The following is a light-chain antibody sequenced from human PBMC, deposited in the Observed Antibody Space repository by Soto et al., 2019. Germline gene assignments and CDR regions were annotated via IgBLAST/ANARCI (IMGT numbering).Light chain of an antibody. Sequence: IQMDNKPSTPCGSGEDRITMGFRASEILNKWLAWYQQKPGQAPKILISKASNLEKGVPSRFSGCGSETEFTLALSCVPPGESSTYFCQQYKTHWTFGPGTKVDIK. CDR3: QQYKTHWT. CDR1: EILNKW. CDR2: KAS. V-gene: IGKV1-5*03. J-gene: IGKJ1*01.